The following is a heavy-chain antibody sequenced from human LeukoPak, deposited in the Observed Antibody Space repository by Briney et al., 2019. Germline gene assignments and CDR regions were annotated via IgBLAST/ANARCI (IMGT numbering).Heavy chain of an antibody. CDR1: GGSISNSRDY. CDR2: FYDSGNT. V-gene: IGHV4-39*07. CDR3: ARVGYCTNGVCYLFDY. Sequence: SETLSLTCTVSGGSISNSRDYWAWIRQPPGKGLEWIGSFYDSGNTYYNPSLKSRVTISVDTSKNQFSLKLSSVTAADTAVYYCARVGYCTNGVCYLFDYWGQGTLVTVSS. J-gene: IGHJ4*02. D-gene: IGHD2-8*01.